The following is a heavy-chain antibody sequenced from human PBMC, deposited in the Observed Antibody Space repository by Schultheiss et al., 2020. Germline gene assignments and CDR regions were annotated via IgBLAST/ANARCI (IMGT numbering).Heavy chain of an antibody. CDR3: AREERDPTAFDI. CDR2: IKSKTDGGTT. Sequence: GESLKISCAASGFTFSSYGMNWVRQAPGKGLEWVGRIKSKTDGGTTDYAAPVKGRFTISRDDSKNTLYLQMNSLKTEDTAVYYCAREERDPTAFDIWGQGTMVTVSS. V-gene: IGHV3-15*01. J-gene: IGHJ3*02. CDR1: GFTFSSYG.